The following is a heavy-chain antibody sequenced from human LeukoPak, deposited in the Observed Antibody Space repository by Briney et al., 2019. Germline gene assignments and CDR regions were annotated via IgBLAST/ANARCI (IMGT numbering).Heavy chain of an antibody. CDR2: IKSKTDGGTT. D-gene: IGHD2-15*01. V-gene: IGHV3-15*01. CDR1: GFTFNYAW. CDR3: TTDVLVVAASHDTFDI. Sequence: GGSLRLSCAASGFTFNYAWMSWVRQAPGKGLEWVGRIKSKTDGGTTGYAAPVKGRFTISRDDSKNTLYLQMNSLKTEDTAVYYCTTDVLVVAASHDTFDIWGQGTMVTVSS. J-gene: IGHJ3*02.